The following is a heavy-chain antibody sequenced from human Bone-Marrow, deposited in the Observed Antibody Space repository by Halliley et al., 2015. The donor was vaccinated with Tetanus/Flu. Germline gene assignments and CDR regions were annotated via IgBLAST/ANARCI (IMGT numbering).Heavy chain of an antibody. CDR2: MYYTGRT. Sequence: EWIGVMYYTGRTNYNPSLKSRVTISVVTSKNQFSLKLPSVTAADTAVYYCATGLGRSDAFDFWGQGTMVTVSS. D-gene: IGHD2-21*01. V-gene: IGHV4-59*01. J-gene: IGHJ3*01. CDR3: ATGLGRSDAFDF.